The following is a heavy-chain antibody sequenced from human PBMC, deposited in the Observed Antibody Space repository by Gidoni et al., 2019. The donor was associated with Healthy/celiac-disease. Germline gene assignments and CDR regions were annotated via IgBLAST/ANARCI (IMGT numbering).Heavy chain of an antibody. V-gene: IGHV5-10-1*03. CDR3: ARVGYCSSTSCYGDYYYYMDV. CDR1: GYSFTSYW. CDR2: IDPSDSYT. J-gene: IGHJ6*03. Sequence: EVQLVQSGAEVKKPGESLRISCKGSGYSFTSYWISWGRQMPGKGLEWMGRIDPSDSYTNYSPSFQGHVTISADKSISTAYLQWSSLKASDTAMYYCARVGYCSSTSCYGDYYYYMDVWGKGTTVTVSS. D-gene: IGHD2-2*03.